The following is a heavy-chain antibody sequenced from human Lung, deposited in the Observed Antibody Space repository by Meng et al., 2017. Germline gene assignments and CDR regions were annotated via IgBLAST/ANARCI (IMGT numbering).Heavy chain of an antibody. Sequence: QVQLQQLGVGLLKPSETLSLTCVVPGGSFSDYYWSWIRQPPGKGLEWIGEINHSGSTNYNPSLERRATISVDTSQNNLSLKLSSVTAADSAVYYCARGPTTMAHDFDYWGQGTLVTVSS. D-gene: IGHD4-11*01. J-gene: IGHJ4*02. CDR1: GGSFSDYY. CDR2: INHSGST. CDR3: ARGPTTMAHDFDY. V-gene: IGHV4-34*01.